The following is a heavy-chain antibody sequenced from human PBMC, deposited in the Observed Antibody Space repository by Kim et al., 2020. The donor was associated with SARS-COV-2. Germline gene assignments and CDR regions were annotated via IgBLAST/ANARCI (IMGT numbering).Heavy chain of an antibody. J-gene: IGHJ4*02. Sequence: SQTLSLTCAISGDSVSSSAAAWNWIRQSPSRGLEWLGRTYYRSKWYNDYAVSVKSRMTITPDTSKNQFSLQLNSVTPEDSAVYYCARALAGRYDYWGQGTLVTVSS. D-gene: IGHD6-19*01. V-gene: IGHV6-1*01. CDR3: ARALAGRYDY. CDR1: GDSVSSSAAA. CDR2: TYYRSKWYN.